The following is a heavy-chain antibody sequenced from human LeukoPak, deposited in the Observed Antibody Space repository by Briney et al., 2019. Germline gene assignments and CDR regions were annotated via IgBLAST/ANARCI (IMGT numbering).Heavy chain of an antibody. V-gene: IGHV4-39*01. Sequence: PSGTLSLTCTVFGDSMISNSFSWGWIRQSPGKGLEWIGNISYTGNTYSNPSLKSRVTMSADTSKNQFSLKLSFVTAAGTALYYCVRVDGSGYSPYWGQGALVTVSS. D-gene: IGHD5-18*01. CDR1: GDSMISNSFS. CDR3: VRVDGSGYSPY. CDR2: ISYTGNT. J-gene: IGHJ4*02.